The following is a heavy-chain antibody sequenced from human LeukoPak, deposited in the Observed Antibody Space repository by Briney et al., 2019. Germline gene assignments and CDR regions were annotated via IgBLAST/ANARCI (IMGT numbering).Heavy chain of an antibody. CDR2: ISAYNGNT. J-gene: IGHJ4*02. CDR3: ARLGHTMNYYDSSGYYPLDY. D-gene: IGHD3-22*01. V-gene: IGHV1-18*01. CDR1: GYTFTSYG. Sequence: ASVKVSCKAPGYTFTSYGISWVRQAPGQGLEWMGWISAYNGNTNYAQKLQGRVTMTTDTSTSTAYMELRSLRSDDTAVYYCARLGHTMNYYDSSGYYPLDYWGQGTLVTVSS.